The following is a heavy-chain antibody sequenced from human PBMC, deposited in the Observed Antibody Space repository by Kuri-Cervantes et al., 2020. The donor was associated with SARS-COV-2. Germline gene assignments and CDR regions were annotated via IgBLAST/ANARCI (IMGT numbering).Heavy chain of an antibody. D-gene: IGHD2-2*02. CDR2: IHTGGST. Sequence: SETLSLTCAVSGDSVKIGHYYWGWIRQPAGKGLEWVGRIHTGGSTDYNPSLKSRVTISLDTSKNQFSLKLNSVTAADTAMYYCTSYCSSTSCYTGLDYWGQGTLVTVSS. CDR3: TSYCSSTSCYTGLDY. J-gene: IGHJ4*02. CDR1: GDSVKIGHYY. V-gene: IGHV4-61*02.